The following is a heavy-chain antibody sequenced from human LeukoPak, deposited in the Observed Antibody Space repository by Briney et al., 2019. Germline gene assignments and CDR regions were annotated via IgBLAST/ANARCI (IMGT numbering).Heavy chain of an antibody. CDR2: IIPIFGTA. V-gene: IGHV1-69*05. CDR3: ARGRRSGYSSSWYDYYYYYMDV. J-gene: IGHJ6*03. D-gene: IGHD6-13*01. CDR1: GGTFSSYA. Sequence: SVKVSCKASGGTFSSYAISWVRQAPGQGLEWMGGIIPIFGTANYAQKFQGRVTITTDESTSTAYMELSSLRSEDTAVYYCARGRRSGYSSSWYDYYYYYMDVWGKGTRVTVSS.